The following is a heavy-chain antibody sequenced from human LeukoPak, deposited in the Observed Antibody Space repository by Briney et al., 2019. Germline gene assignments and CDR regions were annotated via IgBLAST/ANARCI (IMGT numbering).Heavy chain of an antibody. D-gene: IGHD5-12*01. CDR3: AKGVATIPQDAFDI. CDR1: GFTFDDYA. CDR2: ISWNSGSI. V-gene: IGHV3-9*01. Sequence: GGSLRLSCAASGFTFDDYAMHWVRQAPGKGLEWVSGISWNSGSIGYADSVKGRFTISRDNAKNSLYLQMNSLRAEDTALYYCAKGVATIPQDAFDIWGQGTMVTVSS. J-gene: IGHJ3*02.